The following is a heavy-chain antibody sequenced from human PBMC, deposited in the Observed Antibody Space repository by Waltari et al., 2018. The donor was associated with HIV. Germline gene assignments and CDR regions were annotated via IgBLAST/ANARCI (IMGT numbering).Heavy chain of an antibody. CDR2: IHPFSGGT. J-gene: IGHJ3*01. Sequence: VQLVQSGAQVKEPGDSVKVSCRASGYNFNSFYLHWVRQAPGQGLQWVGFIHPFSGGTNYAQKFRGRVTLTRDTSIDTSFMELSGLGSDDTAVYYCAKTYYGPTSYYNVGAFDVWGQGTMVSVSS. CDR1: GYNFNSFY. D-gene: IGHD3-10*01. CDR3: AKTYYGPTSYYNVGAFDV. V-gene: IGHV1-2*02.